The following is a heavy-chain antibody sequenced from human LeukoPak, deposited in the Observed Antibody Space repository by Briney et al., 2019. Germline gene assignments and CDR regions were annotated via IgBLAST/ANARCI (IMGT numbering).Heavy chain of an antibody. D-gene: IGHD6-13*01. Sequence: SEALSLTCTVSGGSISSSSYYWGWIRQPPGKGLEWIGSIYYSGSTYYNPPLKSRVTISVDTSKNQFSLKLSSVTAADTAVYYCARDPGIAAAAPSYAFDIWGQGTMVTVSS. CDR1: GGSISSSSYY. CDR3: ARDPGIAAAAPSYAFDI. CDR2: IYYSGST. J-gene: IGHJ3*02. V-gene: IGHV4-39*07.